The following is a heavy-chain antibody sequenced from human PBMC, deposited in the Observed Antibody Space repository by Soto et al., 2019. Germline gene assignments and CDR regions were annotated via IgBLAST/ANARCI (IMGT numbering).Heavy chain of an antibody. D-gene: IGHD2-2*01. V-gene: IGHV3-23*01. CDR1: GFSFNNYA. CDR3: AKDVGGHYCTPTSCLYFFHS. CDR2: ISDSGST. J-gene: IGHJ4*02. Sequence: VQLLESGGGLVQPGGSLRLSCAAYGFSFNNYAMNWVRQAPGQGLEWVSTISDSGSTYYADSVKGRFTISRDNSKNTLYLQMKSLRAEDTAVYFCAKDVGGHYCTPTSCLYFFHSWGRGTLVTVSS.